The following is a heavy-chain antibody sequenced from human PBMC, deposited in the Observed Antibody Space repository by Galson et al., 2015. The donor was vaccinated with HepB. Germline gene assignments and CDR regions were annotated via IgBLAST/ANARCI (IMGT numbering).Heavy chain of an antibody. V-gene: IGHV4-59*01. Sequence: ETLSLTCTVSGGSITNYYWNWIRQPPGKGLEYIGYIYYSGSTNYNPSLKTRVTISVDTSKNQFSLKLNSVTAADTAVYYCARGKYYDILTGYYEYYGMDVWGQGTTVTVSS. J-gene: IGHJ6*02. CDR1: GGSITNYY. D-gene: IGHD3-9*01. CDR3: ARGKYYDILTGYYEYYGMDV. CDR2: IYYSGST.